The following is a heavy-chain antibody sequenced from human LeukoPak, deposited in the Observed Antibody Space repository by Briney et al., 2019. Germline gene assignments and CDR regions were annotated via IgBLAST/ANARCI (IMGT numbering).Heavy chain of an antibody. CDR1: GFTFDDYA. V-gene: IGHV3-23*01. D-gene: IGHD2-15*01. CDR2: ISGSGGST. CDR3: AKVILLYYFDF. J-gene: IGHJ4*02. Sequence: TGGSLRLSCAASGFTFDDYAMHWVRQAPGKGLEWVSAISGSGGSTYYADSVKGRFTISRDNSKNTLYLQMNSLRADDTAVYYCAKVILLYYFDFWGQGTLVTVSS.